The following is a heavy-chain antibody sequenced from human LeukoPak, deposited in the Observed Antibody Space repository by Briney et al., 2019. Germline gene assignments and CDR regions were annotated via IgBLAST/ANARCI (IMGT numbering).Heavy chain of an antibody. CDR2: IHHNGDI. D-gene: IGHD2-15*01. CDR1: GDSISSGDYY. Sequence: PSQTLSLTCTVSGDSISSGDYYWSWIRQPAGKGLEWIGRIHHNGDIYSNPSLKSRVAISVDTSKNQFSLQLNSVTAADTADYYCARVKVDLFDFWGQGILVTVSS. V-gene: IGHV4-61*02. J-gene: IGHJ4*02. CDR3: ARVKVDLFDF.